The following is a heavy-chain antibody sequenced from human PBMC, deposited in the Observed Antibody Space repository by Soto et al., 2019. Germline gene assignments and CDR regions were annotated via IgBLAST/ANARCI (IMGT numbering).Heavy chain of an antibody. Sequence: ASVKVSCKASGYTFTGYYMHWVRQAPGQGLEWMGWINPNSGGTNYAQKFQGWVTMTRDTSISTAYMELSRLRSDDTAVYYCARDKGIAARVGMDVWGQGTTVTVSS. J-gene: IGHJ6*02. CDR3: ARDKGIAARVGMDV. CDR2: INPNSGGT. CDR1: GYTFTGYY. D-gene: IGHD6-6*01. V-gene: IGHV1-2*04.